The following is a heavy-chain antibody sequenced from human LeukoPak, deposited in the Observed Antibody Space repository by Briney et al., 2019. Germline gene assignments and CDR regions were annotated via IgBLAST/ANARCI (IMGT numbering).Heavy chain of an antibody. V-gene: IGHV3-30*18. CDR3: ANLPGRGPFGVVIPDNWFGP. CDR1: GFTFSSYG. D-gene: IGHD3-3*01. Sequence: GGSLRLSCAASGFTFSSYGMHWVRQAPGKGLEWVAVISYDGSNKYYADSVKGRFTISRDNSKNTLYLQMNSLRAENTAVYYCANLPGRGPFGVVIPDNWFGPWGQGTLVTVSS. J-gene: IGHJ5*02. CDR2: ISYDGSNK.